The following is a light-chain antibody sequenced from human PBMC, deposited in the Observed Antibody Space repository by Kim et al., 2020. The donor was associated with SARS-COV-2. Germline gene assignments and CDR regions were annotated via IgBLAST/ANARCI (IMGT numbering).Light chain of an antibody. CDR3: QQYGSSRDT. CDR1: QSVSSSY. J-gene: IGKJ5*01. Sequence: EIVLTQSPGTLSLSPGERATLSCRASQSVSSSYLAGYQQKPGQAPRLLIYGASSRATGIPDRFSGSGSGTDFTLTISRLEPEDFAVYYCQQYGSSRDTFGQGTRVEIK. CDR2: GAS. V-gene: IGKV3-20*01.